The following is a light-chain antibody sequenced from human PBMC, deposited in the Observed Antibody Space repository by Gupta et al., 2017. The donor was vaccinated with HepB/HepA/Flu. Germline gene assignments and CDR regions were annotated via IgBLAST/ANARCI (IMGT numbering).Light chain of an antibody. CDR2: GTS. Sequence: DIQMTQSPSSVSASVGDRITITCRASQRISKSLAWYQQKPGTAPKFLIYGTSTLQNGVPSRFSGSGSGTEFTLTITNLHPEDFATYYCQQANSFPLTFGGGTKVELK. CDR3: QQANSFPLT. CDR1: QRISKS. V-gene: IGKV1D-12*01. J-gene: IGKJ4*01.